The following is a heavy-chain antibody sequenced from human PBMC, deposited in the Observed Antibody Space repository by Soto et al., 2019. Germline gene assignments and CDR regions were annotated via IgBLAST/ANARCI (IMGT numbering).Heavy chain of an antibody. D-gene: IGHD5-18*01. V-gene: IGHV3-23*01. Sequence: EVQLLESGGGLVQPGGSLRLSCAASGFTFSSYAMSWVRQAPGKGLEWVSAISGSGGSTYYADSVKGRFTISRDNSKNTLYLQMNSLRAEDTAVYYCAKLRIQLWLRARSIDYWGQGTLVTVSS. CDR1: GFTFSSYA. CDR2: ISGSGGST. CDR3: AKLRIQLWLRARSIDY. J-gene: IGHJ4*02.